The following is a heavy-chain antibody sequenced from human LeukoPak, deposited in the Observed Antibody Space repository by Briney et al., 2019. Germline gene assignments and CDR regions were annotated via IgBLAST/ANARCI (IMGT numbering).Heavy chain of an antibody. V-gene: IGHV3-21*01. CDR1: GFTFSSYS. CDR2: ISSSSSYI. Sequence: GGSLRLSCAASGFTFSSYSMNWVRQAPGKGLEWVSSISSSSSYIYYADSVKGRFTISRDNAKNSLYLQMNGLRAEDTAVYYCARETAYDSIPDYWGQGTLVTVSS. J-gene: IGHJ4*02. D-gene: IGHD3-3*01. CDR3: ARETAYDSIPDY.